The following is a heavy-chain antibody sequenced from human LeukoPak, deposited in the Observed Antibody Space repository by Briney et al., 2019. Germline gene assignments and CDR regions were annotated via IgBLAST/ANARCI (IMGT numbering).Heavy chain of an antibody. J-gene: IGHJ4*02. CDR1: GGSISSSSYY. V-gene: IGHV4-31*03. D-gene: IGHD6-19*01. CDR3: ARGWAGTADY. CDR2: IYYSGST. Sequence: KPSETLSLTCTVSGGSISSSSYYWGWIRQPPGKGLEWIGYIYYSGSTYYNPSLKSRVTISVDTSKNQFSLKLSSVTAADTAVYYCARGWAGTADYWGQGTLVTVSS.